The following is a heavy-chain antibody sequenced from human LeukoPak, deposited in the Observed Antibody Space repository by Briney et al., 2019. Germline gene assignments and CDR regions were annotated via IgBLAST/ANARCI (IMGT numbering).Heavy chain of an antibody. V-gene: IGHV3-48*03. CDR1: GFTFRSYE. Sequence: GGSVSLLCAASGFTFRSYEVNWVRQAPGKGLEWVSFISNGGDSIYYADSVKGRFTISRDNAKNSLFLQMNSLRAEDTAVYYCARSEARFMLSWGQGTLVTVSS. J-gene: IGHJ4*02. CDR3: ARSEARFMLS. D-gene: IGHD3-16*02. CDR2: ISNGGDSI.